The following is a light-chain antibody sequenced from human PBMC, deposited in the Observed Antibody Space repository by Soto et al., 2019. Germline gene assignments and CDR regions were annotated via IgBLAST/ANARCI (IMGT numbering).Light chain of an antibody. J-gene: IGKJ3*01. CDR3: QQYDNPIFT. V-gene: IGKV1-33*01. Sequence: DIQMTQSPSSLSASVGDRVTITCQASQDISNYLNWYHQKPGKAPKLLIYDASNLETGVPSRFSGSGSGTDFTFPIISLQPEDIATYYCQQYDNPIFTFGPGTKVDIK. CDR2: DAS. CDR1: QDISNY.